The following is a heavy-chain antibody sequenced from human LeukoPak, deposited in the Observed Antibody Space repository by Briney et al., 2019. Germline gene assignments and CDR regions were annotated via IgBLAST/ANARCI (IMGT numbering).Heavy chain of an antibody. Sequence: ASVKVSCKASGYTFTTYDISWVRQAPGQGLEWVGWISAYSGNTNYAQKLQGRVTVTTDTSTSTAYMELRSLRSDDTAVYYCARFFYGSGGDYWGQGTLVTVSS. CDR2: ISAYSGNT. D-gene: IGHD3-10*01. V-gene: IGHV1-18*01. CDR1: GYTFTTYD. CDR3: ARFFYGSGGDY. J-gene: IGHJ4*02.